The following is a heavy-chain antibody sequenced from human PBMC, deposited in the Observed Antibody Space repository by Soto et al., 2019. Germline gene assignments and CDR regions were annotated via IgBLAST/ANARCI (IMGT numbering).Heavy chain of an antibody. CDR1: GGSVRSGSYY. Sequence: QVQLQESGPGLVEPSETLSITWTVSGGSVRSGSYYWSWIRQPPGKGLEWIGYIYYSGSTNYNPSLKSRVNISVDTSKNQFSLKLSSVTAADTAVYYCATKRGVGSTPFDYRGQGTLVTVSS. V-gene: IGHV4-61*01. D-gene: IGHD1-26*01. CDR2: IYYSGST. CDR3: ATKRGVGSTPFDY. J-gene: IGHJ4*02.